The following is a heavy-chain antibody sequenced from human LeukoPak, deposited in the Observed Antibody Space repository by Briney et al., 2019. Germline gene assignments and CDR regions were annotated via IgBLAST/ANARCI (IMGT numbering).Heavy chain of an antibody. CDR1: GYTFTNYH. D-gene: IGHD3-22*01. V-gene: IGHV1-8*03. J-gene: IGHJ5*02. CDR3: ARMYYYDTSGNPNWFDP. Sequence: ASVKVSCKASGYTFTNYHINWVRQATGQGLEWMGWMNPNSGNTGYAQKFQGRVTFTRDTSVSTAYMELNGLTSEDTAVYYCARMYYYDTSGNPNWFDPWGQGTLVTVSS. CDR2: MNPNSGNT.